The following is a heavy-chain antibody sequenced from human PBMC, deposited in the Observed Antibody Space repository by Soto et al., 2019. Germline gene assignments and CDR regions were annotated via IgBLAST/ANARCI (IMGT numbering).Heavy chain of an antibody. CDR1: GFTVSSNY. CDR2: IYSGGST. Sequence: SLRLSCSASGFTVSSNYMSWVRQAPGKGLEWVSVIYSGGSTYYADSVKGRFTISRHNSKNTLYLQMNSLRAEDTAVYYCARIAGYSSSWQLDYWGQGTLVTVS. J-gene: IGHJ4*02. CDR3: ARIAGYSSSWQLDY. D-gene: IGHD6-13*01. V-gene: IGHV3-53*04.